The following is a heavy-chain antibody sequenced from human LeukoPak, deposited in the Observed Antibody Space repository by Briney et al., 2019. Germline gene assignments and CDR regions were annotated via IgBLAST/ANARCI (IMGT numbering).Heavy chain of an antibody. CDR3: ARGQPYSGSYSYDP. CDR1: GFTVSSNY. V-gene: IGHV3-66*01. Sequence: PGGSLRLSCAASGFTVSSNYMSWVRQAPGKGLEWVSVIYSGGSTYYADSVKGRFTISRDNSKNTLYLQMNSLRAEDTAVYYCARGQPYSGSYSYDPWGQGTLVTVSS. CDR2: IYSGGST. D-gene: IGHD3-10*01. J-gene: IGHJ5*02.